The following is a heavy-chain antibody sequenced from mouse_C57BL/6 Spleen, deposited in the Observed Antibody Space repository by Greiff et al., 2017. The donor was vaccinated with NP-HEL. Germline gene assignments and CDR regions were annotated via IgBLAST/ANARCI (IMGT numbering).Heavy chain of an antibody. CDR1: GFNIKDYY. D-gene: IGHD1-1*01. Sequence: EVMLVESGAELVRPGASVKLSCTASGFNIKDYYMHWVKQRPEQGLEWIGRIDPEDGDTEYAPKFQGKATMTADTSSNTAYLQLSSLTSEDTAVYYCTSYYYGSSLAWFAYGGKGTLATVPA. J-gene: IGHJ3*01. CDR3: TSYYYGSSLAWFAY. CDR2: IDPEDGDT. V-gene: IGHV14-1*01.